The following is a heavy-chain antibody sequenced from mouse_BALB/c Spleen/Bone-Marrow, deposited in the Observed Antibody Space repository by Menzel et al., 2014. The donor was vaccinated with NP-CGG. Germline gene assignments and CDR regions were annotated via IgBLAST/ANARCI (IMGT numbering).Heavy chain of an antibody. CDR1: GYTFTSYW. Sequence: DLVTPGASVKLSCKASGYTFTSYWINWIKQRPGQGLEWIGRIAPGSGSTYYDEMFKGKATLTVDTSSSTAYIQLSSLSSEDSAVYFCARSYYGRAMDYWGQGTSVSVSA. J-gene: IGHJ4*01. D-gene: IGHD1-1*01. CDR2: IAPGSGST. V-gene: IGHV1S41*01. CDR3: ARSYYGRAMDY.